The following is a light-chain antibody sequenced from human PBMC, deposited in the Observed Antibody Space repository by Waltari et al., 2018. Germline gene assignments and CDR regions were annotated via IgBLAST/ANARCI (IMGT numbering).Light chain of an antibody. CDR1: TSNIGSNA. V-gene: IGLV1-44*01. CDR2: NNQ. J-gene: IGLJ2*01. Sequence: QSVLTQPPSASGTPGQRVTISCSGSTSNIGSNAVNWYQHLPGTAPKLLIYNNQQRPSGVPDRFSGSKSGTSASLAISGLQSEDEADYYCAAWDGSLDGVVFGGGTMLTVL. CDR3: AAWDGSLDGVV.